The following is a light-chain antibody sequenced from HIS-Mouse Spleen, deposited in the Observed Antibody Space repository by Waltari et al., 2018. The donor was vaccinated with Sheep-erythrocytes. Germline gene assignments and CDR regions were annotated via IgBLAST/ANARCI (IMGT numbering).Light chain of an antibody. CDR3: CSYAGSYNHV. Sequence: SAPPQPRSVSGSPGQSVTISCTGTSSDVGGYNYVSWYQQHPGKAPKLMIYDVSKRPSGVPDRFSGSKSGNTTSLTISGLQAEDEADYYCCSYAGSYNHVFATGTKVTVL. CDR2: DVS. CDR1: SSDVGGYNY. V-gene: IGLV2-11*01. J-gene: IGLJ1*01.